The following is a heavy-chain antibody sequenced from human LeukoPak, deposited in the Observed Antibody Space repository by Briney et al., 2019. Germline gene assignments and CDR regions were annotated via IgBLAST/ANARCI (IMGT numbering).Heavy chain of an antibody. CDR1: GGSISSYY. D-gene: IGHD6-19*01. V-gene: IGHV4-59*01. CDR2: IYYSGST. Sequence: SETLSLTCTVSGGSISSYYWSWIRQPPEKGLEWIGYIYYSGSTNYNPSLKSRVTISVDTSKKKFSLKLSSVTAADTAVYYCARDLTSSGWYYFDYWGQGTLVTVSS. CDR3: ARDLTSSGWYYFDY. J-gene: IGHJ4*02.